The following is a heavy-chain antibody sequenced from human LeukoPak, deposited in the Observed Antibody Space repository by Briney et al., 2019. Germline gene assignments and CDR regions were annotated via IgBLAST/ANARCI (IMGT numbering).Heavy chain of an antibody. CDR2: IRSDGSDT. Sequence: GGSLRLSCAASGFTFSDTWMHWVRQAPGVGLVWVSRIRSDGSDTRYAESVKGRFTISRDNAKNTLYLQMNSLRAEDTAVYYCARGGPAAGRFDYWGQGTLVTVSS. D-gene: IGHD6-13*01. CDR1: GFTFSDTW. J-gene: IGHJ4*02. V-gene: IGHV3-74*01. CDR3: ARGGPAAGRFDY.